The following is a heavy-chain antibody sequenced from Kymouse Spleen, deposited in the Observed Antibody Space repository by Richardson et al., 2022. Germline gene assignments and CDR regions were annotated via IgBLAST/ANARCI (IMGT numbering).Heavy chain of an antibody. CDR2: ISWNSGSI. J-gene: IGHJ6*02. CDR1: GFTFDDYA. V-gene: IGHV3-9*01. Sequence: EVQLVESGGGLVQPGRSLRLSCAASGFTFDDYAMHWVRQAPGKGLEWVSGISWNSGSIGYADSVKGRFTISRDNAKNSLYLQMNSLRAEDTALYYCAKDYYGSGSYYTPYYYYYGMDVWGQGTTVTVSS. CDR3: AKDYYGSGSYYTPYYYYYGMDV. D-gene: IGHD3-10*01.